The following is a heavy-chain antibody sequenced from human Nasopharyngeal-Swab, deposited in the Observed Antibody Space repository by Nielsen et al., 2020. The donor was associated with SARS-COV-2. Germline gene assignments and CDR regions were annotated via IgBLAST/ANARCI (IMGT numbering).Heavy chain of an antibody. CDR3: VRMGDYTWNGFDI. D-gene: IGHD1-26*01. V-gene: IGHV3-7*01. Sequence: VRQCPGKGLEWVANIKQDGSEKYYVDSVKGRFTISRDNTKNSVYLQMNSLRAEDTAVYYCVRMGDYTWNGFDIWGQGTMVTVSS. CDR2: IKQDGSEK. J-gene: IGHJ3*02.